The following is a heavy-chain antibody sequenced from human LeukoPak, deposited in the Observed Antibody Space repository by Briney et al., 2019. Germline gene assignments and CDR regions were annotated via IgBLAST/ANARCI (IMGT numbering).Heavy chain of an antibody. CDR3: ARDVIYSSGWYDY. Sequence: ASVKVSCKVSGYSFTSNYIHWVRQAPGQGLEWMGLIYPRDGNTNYAQKLHGRVTMTTDTSTSTAYMELRSLRSDDTAVHYCARDVIYSSGWYDYWGQGTLVTVSS. CDR2: IYPRDGNT. CDR1: GYSFTSNY. D-gene: IGHD6-19*01. V-gene: IGHV1-46*01. J-gene: IGHJ4*02.